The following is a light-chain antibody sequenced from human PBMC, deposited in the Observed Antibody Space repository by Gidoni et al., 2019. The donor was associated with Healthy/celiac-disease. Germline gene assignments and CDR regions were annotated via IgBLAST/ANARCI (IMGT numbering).Light chain of an antibody. CDR3: QQSYSTPQT. V-gene: IGKV1-39*01. J-gene: IGKJ2*01. CDR2: AAS. Sequence: DIQMTQSTSSLSASVGDRVTITCRASQRISSYLNWYQQKPGKAPKLLIYAASSLQSGVPARFSGSGSGTDFTLTISSLQPEDFATYYCQQSYSTPQTFGQGTKLEIK. CDR1: QRISSY.